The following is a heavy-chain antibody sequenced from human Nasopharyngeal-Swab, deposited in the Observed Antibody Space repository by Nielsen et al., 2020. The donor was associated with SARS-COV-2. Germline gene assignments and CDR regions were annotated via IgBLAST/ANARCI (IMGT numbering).Heavy chain of an antibody. V-gene: IGHV4-34*01. CDR2: INQSGST. CDR1: GGSFSSYY. D-gene: IGHD2/OR15-2a*01. J-gene: IGHJ6*03. CDR3: ARGLSGIVPSTFLGLGPYYSYYYMDV. Sequence: GSLRLSCVVSGGSFSSYYWGWIRQPPGKGLEWIAEINQSGSTNYNPSLRSRVTISVDTSKNQFSLRLTSVTAADTAVYYCARGLSGIVPSTFLGLGPYYSYYYMDVWGKGTTVTVSS.